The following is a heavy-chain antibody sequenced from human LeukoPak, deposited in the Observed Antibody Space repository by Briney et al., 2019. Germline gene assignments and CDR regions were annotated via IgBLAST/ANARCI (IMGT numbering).Heavy chain of an antibody. Sequence: PSETLSLTCTVSGVSISSYYWSWIRQPPGKGLEWIGYIYYSGSTNYNPSLKSRVTISVDTSKNQFSLKVSSVTAADTAVYYCARKAPGPYDHTFDYWGQGTLVTVSS. J-gene: IGHJ4*02. D-gene: IGHD2-21*01. V-gene: IGHV4-59*01. CDR1: GVSISSYY. CDR2: IYYSGST. CDR3: ARKAPGPYDHTFDY.